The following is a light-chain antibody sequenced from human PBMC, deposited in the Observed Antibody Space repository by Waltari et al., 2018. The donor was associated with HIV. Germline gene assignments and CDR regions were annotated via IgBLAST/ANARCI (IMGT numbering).Light chain of an antibody. CDR1: QGISRA. Sequence: IQLTQSPSSLSASVGDRVTITCRASQGISRALAWYQQKPGKAPKLLIYDASSLESGVPSRFSGSGFGTDFTLTISSLQPEDFATYYCQQFNSYPLITFGQGTRLEIK. V-gene: IGKV1-13*02. J-gene: IGKJ5*01. CDR3: QQFNSYPLIT. CDR2: DAS.